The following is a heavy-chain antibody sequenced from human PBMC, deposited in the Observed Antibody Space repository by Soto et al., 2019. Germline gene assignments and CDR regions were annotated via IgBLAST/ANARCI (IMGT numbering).Heavy chain of an antibody. V-gene: IGHV4-59*01. Sequence: QVQLQESGPGLVKPSETLSLTCTVSGGSISSYYWSWIRQPPGKGLEWIGYIYYSGSTNYNPSLKSRVTISVDTSKNQFSLKLSSVTAADTAVYYCARGHNFDYWGQGTLVTVSS. J-gene: IGHJ4*02. CDR2: IYYSGST. CDR1: GGSISSYY. CDR3: ARGHNFDY.